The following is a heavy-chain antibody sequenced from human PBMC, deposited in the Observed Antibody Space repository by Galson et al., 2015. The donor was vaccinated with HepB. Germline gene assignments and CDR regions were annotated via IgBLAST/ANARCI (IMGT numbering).Heavy chain of an antibody. J-gene: IGHJ4*02. CDR3: AKDRGSRYYGSGSYYTTHF. Sequence: SLRLSCAASGFTFSSYAMSWVRQAPGKGLEWVSAISGSGGSTYYADSVKGRFTISRDNSKNTLYLQMNSLRAEDTAVYYCAKDRGSRYYGSGSYYTTHFWGQGTLVTVSS. CDR1: GFTFSSYA. V-gene: IGHV3-23*01. D-gene: IGHD3-10*01. CDR2: ISGSGGST.